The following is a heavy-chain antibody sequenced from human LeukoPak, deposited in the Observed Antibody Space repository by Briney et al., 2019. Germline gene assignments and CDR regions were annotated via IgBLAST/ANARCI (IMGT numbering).Heavy chain of an antibody. V-gene: IGHV3-23*01. CDR3: AKVYSGWMRDY. Sequence: GGTLRLSCAASGFTFSSYGMSWVRQAPGKGLEWVSAISGSGGSTYYADSVKGRFTISRDNSKNTLYLQMNSLRAKDTAVYYCAKVYSGWMRDYWGQGTLVTVSS. J-gene: IGHJ4*02. CDR1: GFTFSSYG. D-gene: IGHD2-15*01. CDR2: ISGSGGST.